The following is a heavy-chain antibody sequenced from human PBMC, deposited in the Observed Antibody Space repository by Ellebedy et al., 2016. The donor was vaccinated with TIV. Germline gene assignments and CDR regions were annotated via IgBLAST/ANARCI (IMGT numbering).Heavy chain of an antibody. CDR1: AFSLRSFW. CDR3: ARDISGSYYADY. CDR2: IHHAGSET. J-gene: IGHJ4*02. D-gene: IGHD1-26*01. V-gene: IGHV3-7*01. Sequence: PGGSLRPSWPASAFSLRSFWMSWVRQPPGKGLESVANIHHAGSETYYVDSVKGRFTLSRDNSKNTLDLQMNSLRDEDTAVYYCARDISGSYYADYWGQGTLVTVSS.